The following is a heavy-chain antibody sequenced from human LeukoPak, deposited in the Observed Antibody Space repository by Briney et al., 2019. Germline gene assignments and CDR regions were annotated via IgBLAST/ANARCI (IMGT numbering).Heavy chain of an antibody. CDR3: AGIVGPRHDAFDI. D-gene: IGHD1-26*01. CDR1: GFTFSSYA. V-gene: IGHV3-23*01. CDR2: ISGSGGNT. Sequence: GSLRLSCAASGFTFSSYAMSWVRQAPGKGLEWVSGISGSGGNTYNADSVKGRFTISRDNSKNTLYLQMNSLRAEDTAVYYCAGIVGPRHDAFDIWGRGTMVTVSS. J-gene: IGHJ3*02.